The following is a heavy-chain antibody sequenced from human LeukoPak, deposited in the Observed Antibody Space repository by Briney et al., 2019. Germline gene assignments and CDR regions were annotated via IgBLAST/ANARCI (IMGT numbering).Heavy chain of an antibody. CDR3: AREGHNEGYWFDP. D-gene: IGHD1-1*01. CDR1: GFTFSSYW. CDR2: IKQDGSEK. V-gene: IGHV3-7*01. J-gene: IGHJ5*02. Sequence: PGGSLRLSCAASGFTFSSYWMSWVRQAPGKGLEWVANIKQDGSEKYYVDSVKGRFTISRDNAKNSLYLQMNSLRAEDTAVYYCAREGHNEGYWFDPWGQGTLVTVSS.